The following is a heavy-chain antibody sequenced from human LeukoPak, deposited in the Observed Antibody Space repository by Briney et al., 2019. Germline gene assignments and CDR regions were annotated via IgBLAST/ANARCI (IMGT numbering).Heavy chain of an antibody. V-gene: IGHV3-30-3*01. J-gene: IGHJ4*02. Sequence: GRSLRLSCAASGFTFSSYAMHWVRQAPGKGLEWAALISYDGSNKYYADSVKGRFTISRDNSKNTLYLQMNSLRAEDTAVYYCARDKTSTAVFDSWGQGTLVTVSS. D-gene: IGHD6-25*01. CDR2: ISYDGSNK. CDR1: GFTFSSYA. CDR3: ARDKTSTAVFDS.